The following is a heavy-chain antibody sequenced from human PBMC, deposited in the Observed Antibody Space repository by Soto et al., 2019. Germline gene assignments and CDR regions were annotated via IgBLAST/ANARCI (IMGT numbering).Heavy chain of an antibody. Sequence: SEILSLTCSVSGGSVGSDAYYWSWIRQPPGRTLEWIGFILSGGGTSTNPSLRSRLSISVDTSRNQFSLRLTSVTASDTGVYFCAKGFSSGWYVDSWGRGTLVTVSS. CDR1: GGSVGSDAYY. CDR3: AKGFSSGWYVDS. CDR2: ILSGGGT. J-gene: IGHJ4*02. D-gene: IGHD6-19*01. V-gene: IGHV4-61*08.